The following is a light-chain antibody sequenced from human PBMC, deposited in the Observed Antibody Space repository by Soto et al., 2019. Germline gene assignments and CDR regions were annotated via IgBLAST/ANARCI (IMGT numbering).Light chain of an antibody. CDR3: QRYGSSHT. CDR1: QSVTSTY. V-gene: IGKV3-20*01. CDR2: GAS. J-gene: IGKJ5*01. Sequence: EIVLTQSPGTLSLSPGERATLSCRASQSVTSTYLAWYQQKPGQAPRLLIYGASSRAIGIPDRFSGSVSGSDFILTINRLEPEDFAVYYCQRYGSSHTFGQGTRLEIK.